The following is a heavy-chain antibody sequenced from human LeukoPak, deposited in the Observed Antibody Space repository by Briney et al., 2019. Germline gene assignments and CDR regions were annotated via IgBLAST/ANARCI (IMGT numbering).Heavy chain of an antibody. D-gene: IGHD1-26*01. J-gene: IGHJ4*02. Sequence: SETLSLTCTVSGGAISGYYWSWIRQPPGKGLEWIGYIYHSGSSNYSPSLKSRVTISVDTSKNQFSLKLTSVTAADTAVYYCAREGSSGSYNYWGQGALVTVSS. CDR2: IYHSGSS. CDR1: GGAISGYY. CDR3: AREGSSGSYNY. V-gene: IGHV4-59*01.